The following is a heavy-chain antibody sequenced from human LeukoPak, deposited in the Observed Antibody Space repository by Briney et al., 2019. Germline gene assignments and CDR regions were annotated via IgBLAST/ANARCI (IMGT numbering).Heavy chain of an antibody. Sequence: PSETLSLTCAVYGGSFSGYYWRWLRHPPGKGREWIGEINHSGTTNYNTSLESRVTISVDTTKNEFSLKLSSVTAADTALYYWGRAQHSPHTAMNLFYYYSYMDVWGEGTTVTVSS. CDR3: GRAQHSPHTAMNLFYYYSYMDV. V-gene: IGHV4-34*01. J-gene: IGHJ6*03. D-gene: IGHD5-18*01. CDR2: INHSGTT. CDR1: GGSFSGYY.